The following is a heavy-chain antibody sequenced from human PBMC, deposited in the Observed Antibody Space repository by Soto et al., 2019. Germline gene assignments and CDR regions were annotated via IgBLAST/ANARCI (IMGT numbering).Heavy chain of an antibody. Sequence: LETLSLTCTVSGDTSTSYYWGWIRQAPGKGLEWIGHIHNSGTSTHNPSLNGRVTISIDMSMKQFSLKLTSLTSADAAVYYCARDFYDSVGYTWFDSWSQGTLVTVSS. CDR2: IHNSGTS. V-gene: IGHV4-59*01. D-gene: IGHD3-22*01. CDR3: ARDFYDSVGYTWFDS. CDR1: GDTSTSYY. J-gene: IGHJ5*01.